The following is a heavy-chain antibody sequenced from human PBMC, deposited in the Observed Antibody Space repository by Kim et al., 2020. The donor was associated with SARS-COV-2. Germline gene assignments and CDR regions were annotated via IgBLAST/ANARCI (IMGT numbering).Heavy chain of an antibody. CDR3: ANYGGNSGYFDL. V-gene: IGHV3-23*01. D-gene: IGHD4-17*01. Sequence: YYADSVTGRFPIHRDKSKNTLYLQMTRLRAEDTGVYYCANYGGNSGYFDLWGRGTLVTVSS. J-gene: IGHJ2*01.